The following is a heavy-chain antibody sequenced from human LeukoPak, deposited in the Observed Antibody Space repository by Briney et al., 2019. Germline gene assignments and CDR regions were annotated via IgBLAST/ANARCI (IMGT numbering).Heavy chain of an antibody. CDR2: ISDSGGST. CDR3: ANWCDGPFDY. CDR1: GFTLSSDA. D-gene: IGHD2-8*01. J-gene: IGHJ4*02. V-gene: IGHV3-23*01. Sequence: RGSLRLSCAVSGFTLSSDATSCGRPAPRRGLGWLLAISDSGGSTYYADSLKGRFTISRDNSKNTLYLKMNSLTAEDTAVYYCANWCDGPFDYWGQGTLVTVSS.